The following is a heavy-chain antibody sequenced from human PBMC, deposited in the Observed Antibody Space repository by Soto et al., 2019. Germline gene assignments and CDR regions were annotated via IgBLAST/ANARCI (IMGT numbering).Heavy chain of an antibody. J-gene: IGHJ4*02. CDR3: ARGWGLVFDY. CDR1: GDSISSYY. V-gene: IGHV4-59*01. CDR2: IYYSGST. Sequence: SETLSLTCTVSGDSISSYYWSWIRQPPGKGLEWIGYIYYSGSTNYNPSLKSRVTISVDTSKNQFSLKLSSVTAADTAVYYCARGWGLVFDYWGQGTLVTVSS. D-gene: IGHD2-21*02.